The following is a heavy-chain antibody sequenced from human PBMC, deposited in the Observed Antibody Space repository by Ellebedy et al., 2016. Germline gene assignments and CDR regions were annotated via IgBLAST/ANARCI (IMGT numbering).Heavy chain of an antibody. Sequence: GESLKISXSAPGIIISKSWMSWVRQAPGKGLEWVASIKEDGSDKKFVDSAKGRFAISRDNAENSLYLQMNSLRAEDTAVYYCARLYGGVTVFDSWGRGTLVTVSS. CDR3: ARLYGGVTVFDS. D-gene: IGHD4-23*01. V-gene: IGHV3-7*03. CDR1: GIIISKSW. CDR2: IKEDGSDK. J-gene: IGHJ4*02.